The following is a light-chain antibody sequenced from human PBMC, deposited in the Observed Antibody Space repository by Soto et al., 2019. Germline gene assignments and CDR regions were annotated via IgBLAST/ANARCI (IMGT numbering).Light chain of an antibody. J-gene: IGLJ3*02. V-gene: IGLV1-40*01. CDR1: SSNIGAGYN. CDR2: DNT. CDR3: HSYVKSLSGSRV. Sequence: QSVLTQPPSVSGAPGQRVTISCTGSSSNIGAGYNVHWYQQLPGTAPKLLIYDNTNRPSGVPDRFSGSNSGTSASLAITGLQAEAEADYYYHSYVKSLSGSRVFGTGTKLTVL.